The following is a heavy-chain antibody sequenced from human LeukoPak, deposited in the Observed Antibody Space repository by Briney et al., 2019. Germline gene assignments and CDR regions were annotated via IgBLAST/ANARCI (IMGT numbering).Heavy chain of an antibody. V-gene: IGHV1-2*02. Sequence: ASVKVSCKASGYTFTGYYMHWVRQAPGQGLEWMGWINPNSGGTNYAQKFQGRVTMTRDTSISTAYMELSRLRSDDTAVYYCAREGGSGWYGRVVHYFDYWGQGTLVTVSS. D-gene: IGHD6-19*01. CDR1: GYTFTGYY. J-gene: IGHJ4*02. CDR3: AREGGSGWYGRVVHYFDY. CDR2: INPNSGGT.